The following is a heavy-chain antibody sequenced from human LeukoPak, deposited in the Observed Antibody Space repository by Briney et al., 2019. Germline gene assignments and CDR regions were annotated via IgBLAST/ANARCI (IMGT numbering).Heavy chain of an antibody. CDR1: GFTFSSNA. V-gene: IGHV3-23*01. CDR3: AKDLQYDFWSDYLNNWFDP. J-gene: IGHJ5*02. CDR2: IRGSGGST. D-gene: IGHD3-3*01. Sequence: GGSLRLSCAASGFTFSSNAMSWVRQAHGKGLEWDSAIRGSGGSTYYADSGKGRFTISRDNSKNTLYLQMNSLRAEDTAVYYCAKDLQYDFWSDYLNNWFDPWGQGTLVTVSS.